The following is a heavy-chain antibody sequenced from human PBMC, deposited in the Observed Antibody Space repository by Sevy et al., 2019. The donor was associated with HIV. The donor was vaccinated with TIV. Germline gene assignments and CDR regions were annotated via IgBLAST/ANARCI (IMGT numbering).Heavy chain of an antibody. V-gene: IGHV3-7*01. CDR3: ARALADWGSFHYSS. D-gene: IGHD3-16*02. Sequence: GGSLRLSCAASGITFSSHAMHWVRQAPGKGLEWVAYIKQDGTDKYYVDSVRGRFAISRDNAKNSLYLHMSGLRAEDTAVYYCARALADWGSFHYSSWGRGTLVTVSS. CDR2: IKQDGTDK. CDR1: GITFSSHA. J-gene: IGHJ4*02.